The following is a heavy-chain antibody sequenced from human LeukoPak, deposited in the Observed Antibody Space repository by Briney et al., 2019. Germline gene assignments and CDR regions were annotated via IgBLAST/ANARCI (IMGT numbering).Heavy chain of an antibody. CDR1: GFTVSSNY. CDR2: IYSGGNT. Sequence: PGGSLRLSCAASGFTVSSNYMTWVRQAPGKGLEWVSVIYSGGNTYYADSVKGRFTISRDNTKNTLYLQVNSLRADDTAVYYCARDVGFIVGATPGAFDIWGQGTMVTVSS. J-gene: IGHJ3*02. V-gene: IGHV3-66*01. CDR3: ARDVGFIVGATPGAFDI. D-gene: IGHD1-26*01.